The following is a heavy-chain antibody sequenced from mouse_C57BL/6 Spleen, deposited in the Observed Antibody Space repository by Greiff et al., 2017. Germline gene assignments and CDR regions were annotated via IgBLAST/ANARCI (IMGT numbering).Heavy chain of an antibody. D-gene: IGHD2-12*01. Sequence: QVQLQQPGAELVRPGSSVKLSCKASGYTFTSYWMHWVKQRPIQGLEWIGNIDPSDSETHYNQKFKDKATLTVDKSSSTAYMQLSSLTSEDSAVYYCARGVGELPDRFADWGQGTLVTVSA. CDR2: IDPSDSET. J-gene: IGHJ3*01. V-gene: IGHV1-52*01. CDR3: ARGVGELPDRFAD. CDR1: GYTFTSYW.